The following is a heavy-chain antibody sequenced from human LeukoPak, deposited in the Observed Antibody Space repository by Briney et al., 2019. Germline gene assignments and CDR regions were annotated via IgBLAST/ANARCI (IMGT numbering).Heavy chain of an antibody. V-gene: IGHV3-30*04. J-gene: IGHJ4*02. Sequence: PGGSLRLSCAASGFTFSSYAMHWVRQAPGKGLEWVAVISYDGSNKYYADSVKGRFTISRDNSKNTLYLQMNSLRAEDTAVYYCARDPRGGWYGGDYWGQGTLVTVSS. CDR2: ISYDGSNK. CDR1: GFTFSSYA. CDR3: ARDPRGGWYGGDY. D-gene: IGHD6-19*01.